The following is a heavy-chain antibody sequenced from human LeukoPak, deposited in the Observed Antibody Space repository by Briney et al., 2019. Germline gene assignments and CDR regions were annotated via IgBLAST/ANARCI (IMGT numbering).Heavy chain of an antibody. CDR1: GGSISSGDYY. Sequence: PSQTLSLTCTVSGGSISSGDYYWSWIRQPPGKGLEWIGYIYYSGSTYYNPSLKSRVTISVDTSKNQFSLKLSSVTAADTAVYYCARVESEIAPSHPYNWFDPWGQGTLVTVPS. CDR3: ARVESEIAPSHPYNWFDP. J-gene: IGHJ5*02. V-gene: IGHV4-30-4*01. D-gene: IGHD6-13*01. CDR2: IYYSGST.